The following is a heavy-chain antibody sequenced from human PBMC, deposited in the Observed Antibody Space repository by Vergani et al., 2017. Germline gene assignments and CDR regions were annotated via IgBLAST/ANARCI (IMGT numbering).Heavy chain of an antibody. J-gene: IGHJ6*03. D-gene: IGHD2-2*01. CDR3: AGGRVVPAAEFYMDV. V-gene: IGHV1-18*01. CDR2: ISAYNGNT. Sequence: QVQLVQSGAEVKKPGASVKVSCTASGYTFTSYGISWVRQAPGQGLEWMGWISAYNGNTNYAQKLQGGVTMTTDTYPRTAYMELRSLRSYDTAVYYCAGGRVVPAAEFYMDVWGKGTTVTVSS. CDR1: GYTFTSYG.